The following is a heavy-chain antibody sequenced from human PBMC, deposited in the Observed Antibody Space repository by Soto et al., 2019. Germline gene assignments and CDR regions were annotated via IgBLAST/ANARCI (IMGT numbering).Heavy chain of an antibody. CDR2: IYYSGST. D-gene: IGHD6-19*01. V-gene: IGHV4-31*03. CDR1: GGSISSGGYY. Sequence: SETLSLTCTVSGGSISSGGYYWSWIRQHPGKGLEWIGYIYYSGSTYYNPSLKSRVTISVDTSKNQFSLKLSSVTAADTAVYYCARGQLFVFQSSGWYFLDYSAQGSLVIGSS. CDR3: ARGQLFVFQSSGWYFLDY. J-gene: IGHJ4*02.